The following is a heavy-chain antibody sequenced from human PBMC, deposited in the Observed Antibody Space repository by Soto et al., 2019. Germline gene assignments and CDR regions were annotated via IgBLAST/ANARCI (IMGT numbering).Heavy chain of an antibody. D-gene: IGHD3-22*01. CDR3: AIDITYSYDSSGPLLAFDI. Sequence: PGGSLRLSCAASGFTFSSYSMNWVRQAPGKGLEWVSSISSSSSYIYYADSVKGRFTISRDNAKNSLYLQMNSLRAEDTAVYYCAIDITYSYDSSGPLLAFDIWGQGTMVNVS. J-gene: IGHJ3*02. V-gene: IGHV3-21*01. CDR1: GFTFSSYS. CDR2: ISSSSSYI.